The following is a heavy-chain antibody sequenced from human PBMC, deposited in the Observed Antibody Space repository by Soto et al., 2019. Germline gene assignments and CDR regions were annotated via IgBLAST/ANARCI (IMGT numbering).Heavy chain of an antibody. V-gene: IGHV4-30-4*01. CDR2: IYYSGDT. CDR1: GDSIISGDYY. CDR3: ARGVTLVRGVIHTPYFDY. Sequence: SETLSLTCTVSGDSIISGDYYWSWIRQTPGKGLEWIGYIYYSGDTNYNPSLKSRVIISVDTSKNQFSLKLSSVTAADTAVYYCARGVTLVRGVIHTPYFDYWGQGALVTVSS. J-gene: IGHJ4*02. D-gene: IGHD3-10*01.